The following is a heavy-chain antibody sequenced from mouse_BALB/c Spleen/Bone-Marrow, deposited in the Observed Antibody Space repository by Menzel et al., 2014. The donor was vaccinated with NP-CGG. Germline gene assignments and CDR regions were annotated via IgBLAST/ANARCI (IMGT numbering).Heavy chain of an antibody. CDR3: ARSEGDDYDWFAY. J-gene: IGHJ3*01. CDR1: GYTFTDYN. D-gene: IGHD2-4*01. V-gene: IGHV1S29*02. CDR2: IYPYNGGT. Sequence: EVKLQESGPELVKPGASVKISCKASGYTFTDYNMHWVKQSHGKGLEWIGYIYPYNGGTGYNQKFKSKATLTADNSSSTAYMQLRRLTTEDAGVYCAARSEGDDYDWFAYWGQGTTVTVSA.